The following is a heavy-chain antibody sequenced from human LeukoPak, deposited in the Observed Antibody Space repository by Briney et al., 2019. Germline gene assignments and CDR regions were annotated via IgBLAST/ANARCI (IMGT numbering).Heavy chain of an antibody. J-gene: IGHJ4*02. V-gene: IGHV3-23*01. CDR1: GFTFSSYA. CDR2: IIASGGTT. D-gene: IGHD3-10*01. Sequence: GGSLRLSCAASGFTFSSYAMSWFRQTPGKGLEWVSSIIASGGTTYYADSVKGRFTISRDNSKNTVYLQMNTLRAEDTAVYYCAKGAGGSYGLYYFDYWGQGALVTVS. CDR3: AKGAGGSYGLYYFDY.